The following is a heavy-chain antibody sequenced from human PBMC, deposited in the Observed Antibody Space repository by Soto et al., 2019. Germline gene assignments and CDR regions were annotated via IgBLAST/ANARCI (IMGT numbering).Heavy chain of an antibody. CDR2: IYYSGST. V-gene: IGHV4-59*01. CDR3: ARDSVPSSPPDYYYYYMDV. J-gene: IGHJ6*03. Sequence: PSETLSLTCPVSGGSISSYYWSWIRQPPGKGLEWIGYIYYSGSTNYNPSLKSRVTISVDTSKNQFSLKLSSVTAADTAVYYCARDSVPSSPPDYYYYYMDVWGKGTTVTVSS. CDR1: GGSISSYY. D-gene: IGHD6-13*01.